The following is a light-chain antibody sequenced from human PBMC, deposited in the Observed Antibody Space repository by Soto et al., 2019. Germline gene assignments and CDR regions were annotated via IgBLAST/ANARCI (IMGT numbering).Light chain of an antibody. Sequence: DIQMTKSPSSLSASVGNRETITCRASQSISSRLAWYQQKPGKAPKVLIYAASSLESGVPSRFSGSGSGTEFALTITSLQPDDFTTKNCQQYNTYWTFSQGTKV. CDR2: AAS. CDR1: QSISSR. V-gene: IGKV1-5*01. CDR3: QQYNTYWT. J-gene: IGKJ1*01.